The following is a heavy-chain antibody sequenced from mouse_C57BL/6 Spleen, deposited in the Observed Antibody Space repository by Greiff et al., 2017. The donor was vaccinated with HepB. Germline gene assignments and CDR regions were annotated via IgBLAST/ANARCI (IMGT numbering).Heavy chain of an antibody. D-gene: IGHD1-1*02. Sequence: VQLQQSGPGLVQPSQSLSITCTVSGFSLTSYGVHWVRQSPGKGLEWLGVIWSGGSTDYNAAFISRLSISKDNSKSQVFFKMNSLQADDTAIYYCARDYGGVYFDYWGQGTTLTVSS. CDR1: GFSLTSYG. J-gene: IGHJ2*01. V-gene: IGHV2-2*01. CDR3: ARDYGGVYFDY. CDR2: IWSGGST.